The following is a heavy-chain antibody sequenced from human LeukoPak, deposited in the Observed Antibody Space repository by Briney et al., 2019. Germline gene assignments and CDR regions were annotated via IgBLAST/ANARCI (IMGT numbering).Heavy chain of an antibody. J-gene: IGHJ4*02. CDR2: ISNIGEST. CDR1: GFTFTNYA. CDR3: AKDRGYSYGCL. Sequence: GGSLRLSCAASGFTFTNYAMSWVRQAPGKGLEWVSGISNIGESTYYADSVKGRFTISRDNSKNTLYLQMNSLRAEDTAVYYCAKDRGYSYGCLWGQGTLVTVSS. V-gene: IGHV3-23*01. D-gene: IGHD5-18*01.